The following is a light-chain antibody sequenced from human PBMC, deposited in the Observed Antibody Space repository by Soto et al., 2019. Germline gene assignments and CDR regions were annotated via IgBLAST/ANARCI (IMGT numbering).Light chain of an antibody. CDR3: QQYGSSPLT. J-gene: IGKJ4*01. V-gene: IGKV3-20*01. CDR1: QSVSSS. Sequence: EVVMTQSPATLSMSPGERATLSCRASQSVSSSLAWYQQKPGQAPRLLIYGASTRATGIPDRFSGSGSETEFTLTISRLEPEDFAVYYCQQYGSSPLTFGGGTKVEIK. CDR2: GAS.